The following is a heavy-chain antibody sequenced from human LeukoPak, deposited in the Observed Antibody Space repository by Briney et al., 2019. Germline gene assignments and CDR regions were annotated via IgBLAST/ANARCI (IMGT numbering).Heavy chain of an antibody. J-gene: IGHJ4*02. CDR3: AKDRCSGGSSRTTGDGVLDY. D-gene: IGHD2-15*01. Sequence: PGGSLRLSCAASGFTVSSNYMSWVRQAPGKGLEWVSVIYSGGSTYYADSVKGRFTISRDNSKNSLYLQMNSLRTEDTALYYCAKDRCSGGSSRTTGDGVLDYWGQGTLVTVSS. V-gene: IGHV3-53*05. CDR2: IYSGGST. CDR1: GFTVSSNY.